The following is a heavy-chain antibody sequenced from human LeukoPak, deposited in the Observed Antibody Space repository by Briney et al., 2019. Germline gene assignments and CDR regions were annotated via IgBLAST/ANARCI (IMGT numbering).Heavy chain of an antibody. CDR1: GFTFSSYG. V-gene: IGHV3-21*05. CDR3: ARDWFSMVRGIIGSKMYYFDY. CDR2: I. D-gene: IGHD3-10*01. J-gene: IGHJ4*02. Sequence: GRSLRLSCAASGFTFSSYGMNWVRQAPGRGLEWISYIKGRFTISRDNAKNSLYLQMNSLRAEDTAVYYCARDWFSMVRGIIGSKMYYFDYWGQGTLVTVSS.